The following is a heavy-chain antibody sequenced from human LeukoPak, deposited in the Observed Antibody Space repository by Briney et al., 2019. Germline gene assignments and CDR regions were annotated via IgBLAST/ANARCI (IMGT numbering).Heavy chain of an antibody. J-gene: IGHJ4*02. CDR1: GFSLSISGVG. D-gene: IGHD4-11*01. V-gene: IGHV2-5*01. CDR3: ARYGDYRFMYYFHY. Sequence: SGPTLVNPKQTLTLTCTFSGFSLSISGVGVGWIRQPPGKALEWLALIYWNDDNRYSPSLRSRLTITKDTSKNQVVLTMTNMDPVDTPTYYCARYGDYRFMYYFHYWGQGTLVTVSS. CDR2: IYWNDDN.